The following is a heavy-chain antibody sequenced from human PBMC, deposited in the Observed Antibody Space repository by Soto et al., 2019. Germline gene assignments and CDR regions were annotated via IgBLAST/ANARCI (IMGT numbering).Heavy chain of an antibody. CDR1: GFTFSNYA. D-gene: IGHD6-13*01. V-gene: IGHV3-23*01. CDR2: ITGSGGCT. CDR3: ANRPHTAAGFDY. Sequence: VQLLESGGGLVQPGGSLRLSCAASGFTFSNYAMTWVRQAPGKGLEWVSVITGSGGCTYFVDSVKGRFTICRDTSKNELYLQMHSLRAEDTAVYYCANRPHTAAGFDYWGQGTLVTVSS. J-gene: IGHJ4*02.